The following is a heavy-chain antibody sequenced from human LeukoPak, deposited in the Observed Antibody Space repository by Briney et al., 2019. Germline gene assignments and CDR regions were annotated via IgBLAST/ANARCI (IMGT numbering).Heavy chain of an antibody. CDR2: IYYSGST. D-gene: IGHD3-22*01. CDR3: ARHFYDGDFDY. CDR1: GGSISSYY. V-gene: IGHV4-59*01. J-gene: IGHJ4*02. Sequence: SETLSLTCTVSGGSISSYYWSWIRQPPGKGLEWIGYIYYSGSTNYNPSLKSRVTISLDTSKNQFSLKLSSVTAADTAVYYCARHFYDGDFDYWGQGSLVTVSS.